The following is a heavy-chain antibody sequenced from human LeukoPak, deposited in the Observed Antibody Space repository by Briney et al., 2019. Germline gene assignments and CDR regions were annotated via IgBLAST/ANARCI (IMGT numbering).Heavy chain of an antibody. D-gene: IGHD1-26*01. CDR1: GFTFSSYW. V-gene: IGHV3-48*01. CDR2: ISSLSGTI. Sequence: GGSLRLSCAASGFTFSSYWMHWVRQAPGKGLVWVSYISSLSGTIYYADSVKGRFTISRDNAKNSLYLQMDSLRVEDTAVYYCARDRGGATSYWGQGTLVTVSS. CDR3: ARDRGGATSY. J-gene: IGHJ4*02.